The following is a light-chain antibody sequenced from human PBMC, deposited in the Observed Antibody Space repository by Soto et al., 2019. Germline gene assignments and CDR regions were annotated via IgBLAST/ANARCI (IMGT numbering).Light chain of an antibody. J-gene: IGLJ2*01. CDR2: YDS. CDR3: QVWDSSSDHVV. Sequence: SYELNQPHSVSVAPGKTARITCGGNNIGSKSVHWYQQKPGQAPVLVIYYDSDRPSGIPERFSGSNSGNTATLTISRVEAGDEADYYCQVWDSSSDHVVFGGGTKLTVL. CDR1: NIGSKS. V-gene: IGLV3-21*04.